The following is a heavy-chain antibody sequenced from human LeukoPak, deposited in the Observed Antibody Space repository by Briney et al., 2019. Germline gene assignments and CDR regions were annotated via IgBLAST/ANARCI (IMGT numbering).Heavy chain of an antibody. V-gene: IGHV1-69*05. CDR2: IIPIFGTA. D-gene: IGHD3-3*01. J-gene: IGHJ5*02. Sequence: SVKVSCKASGGTFSSYAISWVRQAPGQGLEWMGGIIPIFGTANYAQKFQGRVTITTDESTSTAYMELSSLRSEDTAVYYCARRVLRFLEWSSPSRTSWFDPWGQGTLVTVSS. CDR1: GGTFSSYA. CDR3: ARRVLRFLEWSSPSRTSWFDP.